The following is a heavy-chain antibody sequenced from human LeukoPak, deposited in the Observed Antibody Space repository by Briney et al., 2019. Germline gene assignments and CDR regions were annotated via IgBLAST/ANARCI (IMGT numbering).Heavy chain of an antibody. CDR1: GGTFSSYA. V-gene: IGHV1-69*05. CDR2: IIPIFGTA. J-gene: IGHJ3*02. D-gene: IGHD3-22*01. CDR3: ARDLTPPDSSGYYHAFDI. Sequence: SVKVSCKASGGTFSSYAISWVRQAHGQGLEWMGGIIPIFGTANYAQKFQGRVTITTDEPTSTAYMELSSLRSEYTAVYYCARDLTPPDSSGYYHAFDIWGQGTMVTVSS.